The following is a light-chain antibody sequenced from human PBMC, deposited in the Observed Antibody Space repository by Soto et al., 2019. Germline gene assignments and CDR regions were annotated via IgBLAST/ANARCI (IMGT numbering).Light chain of an antibody. CDR3: QQYNTCPYA. V-gene: IGKV1-5*01. J-gene: IGKJ2*01. Sequence: DIQMTQSPSTLPASVGDRVTITCRASQSIRSWLAWYQQKPGKAPKLLIYDASSLEIGVPSRFRGSGSGTAFALTISSLQPDDLATYYCQQYNTCPYAFGPGTKLEIK. CDR1: QSIRSW. CDR2: DAS.